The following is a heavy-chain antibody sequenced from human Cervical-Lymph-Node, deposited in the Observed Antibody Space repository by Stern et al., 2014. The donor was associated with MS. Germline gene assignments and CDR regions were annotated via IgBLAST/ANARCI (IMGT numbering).Heavy chain of an antibody. J-gene: IGHJ4*03. CDR3: ARDLGIAAIFDY. CDR1: GYSFTNHY. CDR2: HNPNGGAT. D-gene: IGHD6-13*01. Sequence: VQLVESGAEVKKPGASVKVSCQSSGYSFTNHYMHWVRQAPGQGLEWMGIHNPNGGATSYAQKSQGRINMTRDTSTNTVCMELGSLRSTDTAVYYCARDLGIAAIFDYWGQGTRVTVSS. V-gene: IGHV1-46*01.